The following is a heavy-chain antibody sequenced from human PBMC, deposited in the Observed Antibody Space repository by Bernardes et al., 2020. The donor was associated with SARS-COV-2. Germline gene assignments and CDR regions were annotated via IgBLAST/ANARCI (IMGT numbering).Heavy chain of an antibody. Sequence: ASVKVSCKASGYTFTGYFLHWVRQAPGQGLEWMGWIRPDSGGTKYAQKFQGRVTLTRDTSISTAYMDLSSLTSDDTAVYYCARVMATSAILPQWGQGTLVTVSS. CDR1: GYTFTGYF. CDR3: ARVMATSAILPQ. J-gene: IGHJ4*02. D-gene: IGHD5-12*01. V-gene: IGHV1-2*02. CDR2: IRPDSGGT.